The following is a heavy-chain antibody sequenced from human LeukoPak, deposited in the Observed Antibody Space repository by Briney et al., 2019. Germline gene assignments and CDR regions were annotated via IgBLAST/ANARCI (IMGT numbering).Heavy chain of an antibody. V-gene: IGHV3-21*01. Sequence: GGSPRLSCVVSGFTFSTHTMNWVRRAPGKGLEWVSGISGSRTMIYYADTLKGRFTISRDYAKNPLFLQMDSLRAEETAIYYCSRGWEVIGAKTTYYMDVWGKGTVVTVSS. J-gene: IGHJ6*03. CDR2: ISGSRTMI. CDR1: GFTFSTHT. CDR3: SRGWEVIGAKTTYYMDV. D-gene: IGHD1-26*01.